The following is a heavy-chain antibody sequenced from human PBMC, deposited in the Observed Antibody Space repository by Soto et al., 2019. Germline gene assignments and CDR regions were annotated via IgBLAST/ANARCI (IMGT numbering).Heavy chain of an antibody. D-gene: IGHD3-9*01. CDR1: GYTLTELS. CDR3: ATQRNGYLTPYYNPYYYGMDV. Sequence: GASVKVSCKVSGYTLTELSMHWVRQAPGKGLEWMGGFDPEDGETIYAQKFQGRLTMTEDTSTDTAYMELSSLRSEDTAVYYCATQRNGYLTPYYNPYYYGMDVWGQGTTVTVSS. V-gene: IGHV1-24*01. J-gene: IGHJ6*02. CDR2: FDPEDGET.